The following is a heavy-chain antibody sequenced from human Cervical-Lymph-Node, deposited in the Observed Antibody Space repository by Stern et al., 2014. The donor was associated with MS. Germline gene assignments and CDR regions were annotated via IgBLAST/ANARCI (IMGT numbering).Heavy chain of an antibody. CDR2: INHSGST. V-gene: IGHV4-34*01. D-gene: IGHD1-26*01. CDR1: GGSFSGYY. Sequence: QVQLQQWGAGLLKPSETLSLTCAVYGGSFSGYYWSWIRQPPGKGLEWIGEINHSGSTNYTPSLKSRVTISVDTSKNQFSLKLSSVTAADTAVYYCASGGKWELLFDYWGQGTLVTVSS. CDR3: ASGGKWELLFDY. J-gene: IGHJ4*02.